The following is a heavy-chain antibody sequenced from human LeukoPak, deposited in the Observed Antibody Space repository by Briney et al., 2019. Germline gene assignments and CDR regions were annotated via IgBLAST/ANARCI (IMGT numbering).Heavy chain of an antibody. Sequence: PSETLSLTCSVSGGXISSYYCGWIRQPPGKGLEWIGSIYYSGSTYHNPSLQSRVTISADTSKNQFSLKLSSVTAADTAAYYCASTLSNIAARPFDYWGQGTLVTVSS. J-gene: IGHJ4*02. CDR2: IYYSGST. CDR3: ASTLSNIAARPFDY. D-gene: IGHD6-6*01. CDR1: GGXISSYY. V-gene: IGHV4-39*01.